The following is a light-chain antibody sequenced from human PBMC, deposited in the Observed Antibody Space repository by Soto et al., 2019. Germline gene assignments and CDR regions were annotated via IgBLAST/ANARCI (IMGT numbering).Light chain of an antibody. V-gene: IGKV3-20*01. CDR1: QSVISSY. Sequence: EIVLTQSPGTLSLSPGERATLSCRASQSVISSYLAWYQQKPGQAPRLLIYDTSNRATGIPDRFSGSGSGTDFTLTIRRLEPEDFAVYSCQQYSRSPWTFGQGTKVEIK. J-gene: IGKJ1*01. CDR3: QQYSRSPWT. CDR2: DTS.